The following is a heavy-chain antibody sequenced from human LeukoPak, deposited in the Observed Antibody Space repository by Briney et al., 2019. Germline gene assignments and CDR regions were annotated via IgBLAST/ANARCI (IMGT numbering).Heavy chain of an antibody. Sequence: PGGSLRLSCAASGFTLSSFWMHWVRQPPGKGLVWVSRINSDGSNTMYADSVEGRFTISRDNAKNTLYLQMNSLRAEDTAVYYCARDQGCSSTSCYPRSNNWFDPWGQGTLVTVSS. CDR1: GFTLSSFW. V-gene: IGHV3-74*03. D-gene: IGHD2-2*01. CDR3: ARDQGCSSTSCYPRSNNWFDP. J-gene: IGHJ5*02. CDR2: INSDGSNT.